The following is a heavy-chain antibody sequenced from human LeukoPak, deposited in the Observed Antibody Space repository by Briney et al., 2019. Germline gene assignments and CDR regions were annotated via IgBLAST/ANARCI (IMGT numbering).Heavy chain of an antibody. CDR1: GGSISSSNYY. V-gene: IGHV4-61*02. J-gene: IGHJ5*02. CDR3: ARDRGITTARGVPSWFDP. D-gene: IGHD3-10*01. Sequence: SETLSLTCTVSGGSISSSNYYWTWIRQPAGKGLEWIGRIYTTGSPSYSPSLKSRVTISVDTSTNQFSLKLTSVSAADTAVYYCARDRGITTARGVPSWFDPWGQGTLVTVSS. CDR2: IYTTGSP.